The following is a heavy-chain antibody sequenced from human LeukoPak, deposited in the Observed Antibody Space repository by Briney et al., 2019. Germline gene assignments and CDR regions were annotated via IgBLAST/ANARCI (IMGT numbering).Heavy chain of an antibody. Sequence: ASVKVSCKASGYTFTSYYIHWVRQAPGQGLEWMGIINCAGGSTRYAQKFQGRVTITTDESTSTAYMELSSLRSEDTAVYYCAREGFDSSGYCFDYWGQGTLVTVSS. J-gene: IGHJ4*02. CDR2: INCAGGST. V-gene: IGHV1-46*01. CDR1: GYTFTSYY. CDR3: AREGFDSSGYCFDY. D-gene: IGHD3-22*01.